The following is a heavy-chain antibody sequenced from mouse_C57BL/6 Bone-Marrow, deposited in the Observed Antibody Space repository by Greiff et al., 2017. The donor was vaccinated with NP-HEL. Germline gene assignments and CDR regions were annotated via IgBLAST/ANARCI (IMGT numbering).Heavy chain of an antibody. CDR2: IYPSDSET. V-gene: IGHV1-61*01. J-gene: IGHJ2*01. D-gene: IGHD2-4*01. CDR1: GYTFTSYW. Sequence: QVQLKQPGAELVRPGSSVKLSCKASGYTFTSYWMDWVKQRPGQGLEWIGNIYPSDSETHYNQKFKDKATLTVDKSSSTAYMQLSSLTSEDSAVYYCAVYYDYPFDYWGQGTTLTVSS. CDR3: AVYYDYPFDY.